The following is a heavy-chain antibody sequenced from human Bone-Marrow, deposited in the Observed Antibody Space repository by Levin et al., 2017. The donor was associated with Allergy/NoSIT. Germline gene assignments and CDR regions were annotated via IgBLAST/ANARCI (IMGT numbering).Heavy chain of an antibody. CDR2: INPSGGST. J-gene: IGHJ5*02. CDR1: GYTFTSYY. V-gene: IGHV1-46*03. D-gene: IGHD2-2*01. CDR3: ARVVPGPWGFDP. Sequence: GESLKISCKASGYTFTSYYMHWVRQAPGQGLEWMGIINPSGGSTSYAQKFQGRVTMTRDTSTSTVYMELSSLRSEDTAVYYCARVVPGPWGFDPWGQGTLVTVSS.